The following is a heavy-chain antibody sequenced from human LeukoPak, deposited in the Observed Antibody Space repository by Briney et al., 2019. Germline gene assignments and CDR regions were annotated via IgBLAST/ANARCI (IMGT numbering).Heavy chain of an antibody. CDR1: GGSISSYY. D-gene: IGHD1-26*01. Sequence: PSETLSLTCTVSGGSISSYYWSWIRQPPGKGLEWIGNIHYNGSTNYNPSLKSRVTISVDTSKNQFSLKLSSVTAADTAVYYCARVFEVGASIIYAFDIWGQGTLVTVSS. CDR2: IHYNGST. CDR3: ARVFEVGASIIYAFDI. V-gene: IGHV4-59*01. J-gene: IGHJ3*02.